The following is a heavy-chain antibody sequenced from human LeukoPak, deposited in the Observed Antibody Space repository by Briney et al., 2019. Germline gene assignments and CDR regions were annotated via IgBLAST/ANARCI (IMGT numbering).Heavy chain of an antibody. J-gene: IGHJ5*01. CDR2: IYIDGST. CDR3: ARGSNWAPDGT. D-gene: IGHD6-13*01. CDR1: GFTVSSNY. V-gene: IGHV3-53*01. Sequence: PGGSLSLFCAASGFTVSSNYVSWVRQAPGKGLEWVSVIYIDGSTYHADSVKGRFTTSRDNSKNTLYLQMNSLRAEDTAVYYCARGSNWAPDGTWGDGKLVTVSS.